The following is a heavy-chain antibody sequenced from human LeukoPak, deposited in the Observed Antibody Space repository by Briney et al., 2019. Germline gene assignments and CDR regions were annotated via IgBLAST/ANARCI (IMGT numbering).Heavy chain of an antibody. J-gene: IGHJ4*02. Sequence: SVKVSCKASGYTFTSYGISWVRQAPGQGLEWMGGIIPIFGTANYAQKFQGRVTITADKSTSTAYMELSSLRSEDTAVYYCAIYGDYPHRFDYWGQGTLVTVSS. CDR1: GYTFTSYG. V-gene: IGHV1-69*06. CDR2: IIPIFGTA. CDR3: AIYGDYPHRFDY. D-gene: IGHD4-17*01.